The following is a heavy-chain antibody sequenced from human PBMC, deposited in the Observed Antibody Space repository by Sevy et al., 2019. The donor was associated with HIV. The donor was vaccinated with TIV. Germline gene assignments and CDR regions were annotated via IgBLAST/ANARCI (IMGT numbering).Heavy chain of an antibody. Sequence: GGSLRLSCAASGLIVSSNFMSWVRQAPGKGLERVSVLYLGGSTYYADSVKGRFTISRDDSKNTLYLQMNSLRAEDTAVYFCARGKHISDYYGSFDYWGQGTLVTVSS. J-gene: IGHJ4*02. CDR1: GLIVSSNF. CDR2: LYLGGST. V-gene: IGHV3-53*01. CDR3: ARGKHISDYYGSFDY. D-gene: IGHD3-3*01.